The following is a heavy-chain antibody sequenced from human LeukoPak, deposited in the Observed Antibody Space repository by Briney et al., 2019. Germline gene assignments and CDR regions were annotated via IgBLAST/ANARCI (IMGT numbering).Heavy chain of an antibody. D-gene: IGHD6-19*01. Sequence: GASVKVSCKASGYTFTSYGISWVRQAPGQGLEWMGRINPNSGDTNYAQKFQGRVTVTRDTSITTAYMELSSLTSDDTALYYCAREGGAVAGTVADYWGQGTLVTVSS. J-gene: IGHJ4*02. V-gene: IGHV1-2*06. CDR3: AREGGAVAGTVADY. CDR2: INPNSGDT. CDR1: GYTFTSYG.